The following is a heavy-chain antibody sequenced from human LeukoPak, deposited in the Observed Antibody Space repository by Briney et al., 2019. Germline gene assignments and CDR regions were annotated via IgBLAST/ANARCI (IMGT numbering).Heavy chain of an antibody. V-gene: IGHV3-20*04. Sequence: GGSLRLSCAASGFTFDDSTMYWIRQAPGKGQEWVSAINWDGASRTYADSVKGRFTISRDNSKNTLYLQMNSLRAEDTAIYYCARASLLLRGPLLIYHFDFWGQGTLVTVSS. D-gene: IGHD3-10*01. CDR1: GFTFDDST. J-gene: IGHJ4*02. CDR3: ARASLLLRGPLLIYHFDF. CDR2: INWDGASR.